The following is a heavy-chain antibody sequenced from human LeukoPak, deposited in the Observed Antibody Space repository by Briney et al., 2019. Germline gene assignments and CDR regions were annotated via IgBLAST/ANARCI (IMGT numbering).Heavy chain of an antibody. D-gene: IGHD3-22*01. J-gene: IGHJ6*02. CDR1: GYTFTSYG. Sequence: EASVKVSCKASGYTFTSYGISWVRQAPGQGPEWMGWISAYNGNTNYAQKLQGRVTMTTDTSTSTAYMELRSLRSDDTAVYYCATYYYYDSSGSYYYYGMDVWGQGTTVTVSS. V-gene: IGHV1-18*01. CDR2: ISAYNGNT. CDR3: ATYYYYDSSGSYYYYGMDV.